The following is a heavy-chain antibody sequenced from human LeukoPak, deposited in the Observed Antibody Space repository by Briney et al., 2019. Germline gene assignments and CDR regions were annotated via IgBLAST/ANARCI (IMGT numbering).Heavy chain of an antibody. V-gene: IGHV3-9*01. J-gene: IGHJ6*02. CDR1: GFTFDDYA. CDR3: AKESMDGMDV. CDR2: ISWNSGSI. D-gene: IGHD2-8*01. Sequence: GGSLRLSCAASGFTFDDYAMHWVRQAPGKGLEWVSGISWNSGSIGYADSVKGRFTMSRDNAKNSLYLQMNSLRAEDTALYYCAKESMDGMDVWGQGTTVTVSS.